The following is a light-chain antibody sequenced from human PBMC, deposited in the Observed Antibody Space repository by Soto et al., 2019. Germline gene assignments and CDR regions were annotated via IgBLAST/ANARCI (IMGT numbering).Light chain of an antibody. CDR1: QDIRKY. CDR3: QQYDSLPLT. Sequence: DIQMTHSPSSLSASVQDRGTITCQASQDIRKYLSWCQQKPGKATKLLIFDASNLETGVPSRFSASGSGTDFTFTISSLQPEDIATYSCQQYDSLPLTFGGGTKVDIK. CDR2: DAS. V-gene: IGKV1-33*01. J-gene: IGKJ4*01.